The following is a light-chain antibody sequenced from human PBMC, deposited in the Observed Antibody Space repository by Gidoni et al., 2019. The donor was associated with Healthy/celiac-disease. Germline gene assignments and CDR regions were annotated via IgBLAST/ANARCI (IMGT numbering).Light chain of an antibody. CDR1: QSVSSSY. Sequence: EIVLTQSPGTLSWSPGERATISCRASQSVSSSYLAWYQQKPGQAPRLLIYGASSRATGIPDRFSVSGSGTDFTRTISRLEPEDFAVYYCQQYGSSPVTFGQGTKVEIK. CDR3: QQYGSSPVT. J-gene: IGKJ1*01. V-gene: IGKV3-20*01. CDR2: GAS.